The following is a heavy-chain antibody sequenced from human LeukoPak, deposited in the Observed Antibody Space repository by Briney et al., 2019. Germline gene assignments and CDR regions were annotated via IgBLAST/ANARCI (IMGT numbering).Heavy chain of an antibody. D-gene: IGHD2-2*01. Sequence: SETLSLTCAVYGGSFSGYYWSWIRQPPGKGLEWIGEINHSGSTNYNPSLKSRVTISVDTSKNQFSLKLSSVTAADTAVYYCARGLGVVPAALNWFDPWGQGTLVTVSS. J-gene: IGHJ5*02. CDR3: ARGLGVVPAALNWFDP. V-gene: IGHV4-34*01. CDR2: INHSGST. CDR1: GGSFSGYY.